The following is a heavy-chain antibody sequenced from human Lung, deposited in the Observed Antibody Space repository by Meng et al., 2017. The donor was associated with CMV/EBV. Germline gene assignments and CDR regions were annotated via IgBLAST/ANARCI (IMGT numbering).Heavy chain of an antibody. CDR2: IYYNGGT. CDR1: GGSISSSSHY. J-gene: IGHJ4*02. CDR3: ATTSSGWFNYFDS. Sequence: SETLSLXCTVSGGSISSSSHYWGWIRQPPGKGLEWIATIYYNGGTSYNPSLKSRVTISLDTSKNQFSLKLNSVTAADTAVYYCATTSSGWFNYFDSWGQGTXVTVYS. D-gene: IGHD6-19*01. V-gene: IGHV4-39*01.